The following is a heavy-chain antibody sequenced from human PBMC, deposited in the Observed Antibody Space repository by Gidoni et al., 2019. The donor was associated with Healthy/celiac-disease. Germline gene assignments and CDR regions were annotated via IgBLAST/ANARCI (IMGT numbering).Heavy chain of an antibody. CDR3: ARSLFHCGGDCQAPIYYGMDV. CDR1: GYSFTSYW. D-gene: IGHD2-21*01. V-gene: IGHV5-51*01. CDR2: IYPGDSDT. Sequence: EVQLVQSGAEVKKPGESLKISCKGSGYSFTSYWIGWVRQMPGKGLEWMGIIYPGDSDTRYSPSFQGQVTISADKSISTAYLQWSSLKASDTAMYYCARSLFHCGGDCQAPIYYGMDVWGQGTTVTVSS. J-gene: IGHJ6*02.